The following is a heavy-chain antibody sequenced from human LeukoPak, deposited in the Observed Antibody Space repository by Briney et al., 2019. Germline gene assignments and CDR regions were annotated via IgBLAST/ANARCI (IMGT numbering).Heavy chain of an antibody. V-gene: IGHV1-2*02. D-gene: IGHD1-26*01. CDR3: AREADGSLSSVYGFDI. CDR2: INPNSGGT. Sequence: ASVKVSCKASGYTFTGYYMHWVRQAPGQGLEWMGWINPNSGGTNYAQKFQGRVTMTRDLSISTVYMELSRLRSDDTAVYYCAREADGSLSSVYGFDIWGQGTMVTVSS. J-gene: IGHJ3*02. CDR1: GYTFTGYY.